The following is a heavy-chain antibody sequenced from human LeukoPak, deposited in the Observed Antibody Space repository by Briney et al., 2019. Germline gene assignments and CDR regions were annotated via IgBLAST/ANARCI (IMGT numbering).Heavy chain of an antibody. CDR3: ASFSDYSNYFDY. D-gene: IGHD4-11*01. V-gene: IGHV4-30-4*07. CDR2: IYYSGST. J-gene: IGHJ4*02. Sequence: SETLSLTCAVSGGSISSGGYSWSWLRQPPGKGLEWIGYIYYSGSTYYNPSLKSRVTISVDTSKNQFSLKLSSVTAADTAVYYCASFSDYSNYFDYWGQGTLVTVSS. CDR1: GGSISSGGYS.